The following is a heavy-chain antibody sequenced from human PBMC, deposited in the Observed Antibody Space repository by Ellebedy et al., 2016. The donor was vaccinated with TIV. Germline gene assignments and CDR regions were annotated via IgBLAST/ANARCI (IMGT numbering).Heavy chain of an antibody. CDR1: GFTFSSYG. V-gene: IGHV3-30*18. J-gene: IGHJ4*02. D-gene: IGHD2-15*01. CDR2: ISYDGTDK. CDR3: TKDKGTGGSCHDY. Sequence: GESLKISCVASGFTFSSYGMHWVRQAPGKGPEWVAIISYDGTDKDYAGSVKGRFTISRDNSKNTLYLQMNSLRAEDSAVYYCTKDKGTGGSCHDYWGQGTLVTVSS.